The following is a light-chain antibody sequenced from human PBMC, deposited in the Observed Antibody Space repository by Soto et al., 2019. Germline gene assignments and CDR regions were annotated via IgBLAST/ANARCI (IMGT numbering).Light chain of an antibody. CDR3: SSYTTTSTLV. J-gene: IGLJ3*02. CDR1: SSDVGSYDL. Sequence: QSVLTQPASVSGPPGQSIVISCNGSSSDVGSYDLVSWYLQYPGKAPKVIISEVRNRPSGISYRFTGSKSGNTASLTISGLQAEDEADYYCSSYTTTSTLVFGGGTKVTVL. V-gene: IGLV2-14*02. CDR2: EVR.